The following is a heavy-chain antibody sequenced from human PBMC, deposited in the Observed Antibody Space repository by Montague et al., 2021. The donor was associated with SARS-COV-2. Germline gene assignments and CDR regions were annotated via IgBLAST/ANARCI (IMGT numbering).Heavy chain of an antibody. V-gene: IGHV4-59*08. CDR1: GGSINTYY. CDR2: IYYSGST. D-gene: IGHD3-10*01. CDR3: ARVTTKRTRYGSGSYRGFDAFDI. J-gene: IGHJ3*02. Sequence: SETLSLTCTVSGGSINTYYWSWIRQPPGKGLEWIGYIYYSGSTNYNPSLKSRVTMSVDTSKNQFSLKLSSVIAADTAVYYCARVTTKRTRYGSGSYRGFDAFDIWGQGTMVTVSS.